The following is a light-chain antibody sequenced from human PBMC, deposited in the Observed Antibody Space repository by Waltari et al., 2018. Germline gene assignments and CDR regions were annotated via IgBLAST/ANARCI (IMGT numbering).Light chain of an antibody. V-gene: IGKV3-20*01. CDR1: LCVSRA. J-gene: IGKJ1*01. CDR3: QHYLRLPGT. CDR2: GAA. Sequence: DIVLTQSPGTLSLSLGERATVPCRASLCVSRALAWYQQKPGQAPRLLIYGAAIRATGIPDRISGSGGGTDVILTTSRQEHDEFAEYYCQHYLRLPGTFGQGTTVEI.